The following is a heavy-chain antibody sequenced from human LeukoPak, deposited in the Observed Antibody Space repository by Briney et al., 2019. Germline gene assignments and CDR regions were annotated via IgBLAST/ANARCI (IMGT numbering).Heavy chain of an antibody. J-gene: IGHJ5*02. Sequence: PSETLSLTCTVSGGSISTFYWTWIRQPAGKGLEWIGRINNSGSTNYNPSLRSRVSMSVVRSKNQFSVTLSSVTAADTAVNFCAREGGDPRWLDPWGQGTLVTVSS. V-gene: IGHV4-4*07. D-gene: IGHD6-25*01. CDR2: INNSGST. CDR1: GGSISTFY. CDR3: AREGGDPRWLDP.